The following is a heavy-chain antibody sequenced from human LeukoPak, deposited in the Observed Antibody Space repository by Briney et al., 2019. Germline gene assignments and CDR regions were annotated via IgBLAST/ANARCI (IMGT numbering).Heavy chain of an antibody. J-gene: IGHJ3*02. V-gene: IGHV4-39*01. Sequence: SETLSLTCTVSGGSISSSSYYWGWIRQPPGKGLEWIGSIYYSGSTYYNPSLKSRVTISVDTSKNQFSLKLSSVTAADMAVYYCARPMVRGVKSDAFDIWGQGTMVTVSS. CDR2: IYYSGST. CDR3: ARPMVRGVKSDAFDI. CDR1: GGSISSSSYY. D-gene: IGHD3-10*01.